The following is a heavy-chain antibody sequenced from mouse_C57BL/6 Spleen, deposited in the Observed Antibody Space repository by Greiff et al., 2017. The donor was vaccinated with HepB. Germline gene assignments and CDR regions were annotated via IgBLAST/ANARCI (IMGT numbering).Heavy chain of an antibody. CDR1: GFTFSSYA. J-gene: IGHJ2*01. CDR2: ISSGGDYI. V-gene: IGHV5-9-1*02. D-gene: IGHD1-1*01. Sequence: EVKLVESGAGLVKPGGSLKLSCAASGFTFSSYAMSWVRQTPEKRLEWVAYISSGGDYIYYADTVKGRFTISRDNARNTLYLQMSSLKAEDTAMYYCTREDYSSSYDYWGQGTTLTVSS. CDR3: TREDYSSSYDY.